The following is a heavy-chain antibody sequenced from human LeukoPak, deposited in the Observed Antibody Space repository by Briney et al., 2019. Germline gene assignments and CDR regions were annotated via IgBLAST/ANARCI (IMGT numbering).Heavy chain of an antibody. J-gene: IGHJ3*02. D-gene: IGHD3-10*01. CDR2: IYTSGST. V-gene: IGHV4-61*02. CDR3: ARLGLYYDAFDI. CDR1: GGSISSGSYY. Sequence: SETLSLTCTVSGGSISSGSYYWSWIRQPAGKGLEWIGRIYTSGSTNYNPSLKSRVTISVDTSKNQFSLKLSSVTAADTAVYYCARLGLYYDAFDIWGQGTMVTVSS.